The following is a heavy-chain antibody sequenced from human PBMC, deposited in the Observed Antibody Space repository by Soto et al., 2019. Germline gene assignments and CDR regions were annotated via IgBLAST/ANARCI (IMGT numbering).Heavy chain of an antibody. CDR1: GYSFVSYW. Sequence: GESLKISFKGSGYSFVSYWIGWVRRMPGKGLEWMGIIYPGDSDTRYSPSFQGQVTISADKSITTVYLQWSSLKASDTAMYYCARTDGYEIEYWGQGTLVTVSS. CDR3: ARTDGYEIEY. V-gene: IGHV5-51*01. D-gene: IGHD5-12*01. J-gene: IGHJ4*02. CDR2: IYPGDSDT.